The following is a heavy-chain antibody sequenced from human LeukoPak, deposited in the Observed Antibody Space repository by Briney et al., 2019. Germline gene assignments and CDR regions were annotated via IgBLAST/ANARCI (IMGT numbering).Heavy chain of an antibody. CDR3: ARGRVADSNYYYYYYMGV. J-gene: IGHJ6*03. CDR1: GGSISSGDYY. CDR2: IYYSGST. D-gene: IGHD4-11*01. Sequence: SQTLSLTCTVSGGSISSGDYYWSWIRQPPGKGLEWIGYIYYSGSTYYNPSLKSRVTISVDTSKNQFSLKLSSVTAADTAVYYCARGRVADSNYYYYYYMGVWGKGTTVTVSS. V-gene: IGHV4-30-4*08.